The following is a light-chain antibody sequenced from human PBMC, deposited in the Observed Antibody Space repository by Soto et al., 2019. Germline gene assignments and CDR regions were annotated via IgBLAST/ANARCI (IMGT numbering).Light chain of an antibody. CDR2: GAS. Sequence: PGGRATLSCRATQSVTTRLAWYQQKPGQPPSLLISGASVRASGVPGRSSGSWAGTVFTLTISRLEPEDVALYYCQQYGGSPFTFGLGTRLEVK. J-gene: IGKJ5*01. V-gene: IGKV3-20*01. CDR1: QSVTTR. CDR3: QQYGGSPFT.